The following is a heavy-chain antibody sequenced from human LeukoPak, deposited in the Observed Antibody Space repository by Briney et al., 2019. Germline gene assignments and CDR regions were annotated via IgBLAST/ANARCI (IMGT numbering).Heavy chain of an antibody. J-gene: IGHJ4*02. CDR1: GFTFSSYD. CDR3: AKIQVGATTGYFDY. CDR2: ISGSGGST. D-gene: IGHD1-26*01. V-gene: IGHV3-23*01. Sequence: GGTLRLTCAASGFTFSSYDMSWVRQAPGKGLEWVSAISGSGGSTYYADSVKGRFTISRDNSKNTLYLQMNSLRAEDTAVYYCAKIQVGATTGYFDYWGQGTLVTVSS.